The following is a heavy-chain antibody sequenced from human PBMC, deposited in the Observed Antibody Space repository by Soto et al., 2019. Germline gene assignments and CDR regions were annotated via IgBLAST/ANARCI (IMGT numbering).Heavy chain of an antibody. V-gene: IGHV1-18*01. Sequence: ASVKVSCKASGYTFTSYGISLVRQAPGQGLEWMGWISAYNGNTNYAQKLQGRVTMTTDTSTSTAYMELRSLRSDDTAVYYCARGVYYYDSSGYYFPLDYWGQGTLVTVSS. CDR2: ISAYNGNT. J-gene: IGHJ4*02. D-gene: IGHD3-22*01. CDR3: ARGVYYYDSSGYYFPLDY. CDR1: GYTFTSYG.